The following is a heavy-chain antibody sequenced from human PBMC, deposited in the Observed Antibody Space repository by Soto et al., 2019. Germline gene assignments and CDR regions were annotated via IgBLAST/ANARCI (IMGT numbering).Heavy chain of an antibody. Sequence: SVKVSCKASGGTFNSYAISWVRQAPGQGLEWMGGIIPIFGTANYAQKFQGRVTIAADESTSTAYMELSSLRSEDTAVYYCARGRSMAPFDYWGQGTLVTVSS. D-gene: IGHD3-10*01. V-gene: IGHV1-69*13. J-gene: IGHJ4*02. CDR1: GGTFNSYA. CDR3: ARGRSMAPFDY. CDR2: IIPIFGTA.